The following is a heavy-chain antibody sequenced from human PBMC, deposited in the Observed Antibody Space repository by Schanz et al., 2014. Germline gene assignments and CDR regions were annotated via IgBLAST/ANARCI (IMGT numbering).Heavy chain of an antibody. Sequence: EVQLVESGGGLVKPGGSLRLSCAASGFTFSSYWMHWVRQAPGKGLVWVSRINSDGSTTIYADSVKGRFTISRDNAKNTLYLQMNSLRPEDTALYFCARDEGRDGYNLAFDVWGQGTLVTVSS. V-gene: IGHV3-74*01. CDR1: GFTFSSYW. CDR3: ARDEGRDGYNLAFDV. J-gene: IGHJ3*01. CDR2: INSDGSTT. D-gene: IGHD5-12*01.